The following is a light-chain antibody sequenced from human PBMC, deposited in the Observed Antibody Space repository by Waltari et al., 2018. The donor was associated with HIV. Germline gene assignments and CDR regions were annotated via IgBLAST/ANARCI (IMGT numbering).Light chain of an antibody. CDR2: DTD. Sequence: QPALTHPPSAPAAPGQKVTIPCPGSISTIANNFATRSQQPPATAPKLLIYDTDQRPSGIPDRFSASKSGTSATLAITGLQTGDEAVYYCGTWDNNLSAFWVFGGGTKVTVL. V-gene: IGLV1-51*01. J-gene: IGLJ3*02. CDR3: GTWDNNLSAFWV. CDR1: ISTIANNF.